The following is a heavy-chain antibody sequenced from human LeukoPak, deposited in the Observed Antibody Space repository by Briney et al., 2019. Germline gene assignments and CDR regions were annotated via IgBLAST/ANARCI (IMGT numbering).Heavy chain of an antibody. Sequence: GGSLRLSCAASGFSVSSNYMSWVRQAPGQGLEWVSVIYSGGSTYYADSVKGRFTISRDNSKNTLYLQMKSLRAEDTAVYYCARTDETAPAEDFQHWGQGTLVTVSS. J-gene: IGHJ1*01. CDR3: ARTDETAPAEDFQH. D-gene: IGHD2-21*02. CDR2: IYSGGST. CDR1: GFSVSSNY. V-gene: IGHV3-53*01.